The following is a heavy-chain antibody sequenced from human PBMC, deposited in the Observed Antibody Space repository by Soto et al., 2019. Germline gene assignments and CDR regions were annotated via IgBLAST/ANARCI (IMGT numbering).Heavy chain of an antibody. Sequence: GGSLRLSCVASGFTFSDYAMTWVRQAPGKGLEWVATISATGGNIEYTDSLKGRFTISRDNSKNTLYPQLNGLTSDDTAVHYCAKVAGGLGYFDLWGRGTLVTVSS. D-gene: IGHD3-16*01. CDR1: GFTFSDYA. J-gene: IGHJ2*01. CDR2: ISATGGNI. CDR3: AKVAGGLGYFDL. V-gene: IGHV3-23*01.